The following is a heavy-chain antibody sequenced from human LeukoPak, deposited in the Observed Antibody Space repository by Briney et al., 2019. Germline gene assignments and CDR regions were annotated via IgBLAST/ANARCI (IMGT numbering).Heavy chain of an antibody. CDR2: IYYTGTA. V-gene: IGHV4-39*01. J-gene: IGHJ5*02. CDR1: GGSIRDTSYD. Sequence: SETLSLTCTVSGGSIRDTSYDWVWIRQPPGKELEWIGIIYYTGTAYYNPSLNSRVTISVDTSRDKFSLRLSSVTAADTAVYYCARLGHYPNSRTRPNWFDPWGQGTLVSVSS. CDR3: ARLGHYPNSRTRPNWFDP. D-gene: IGHD1-1*01.